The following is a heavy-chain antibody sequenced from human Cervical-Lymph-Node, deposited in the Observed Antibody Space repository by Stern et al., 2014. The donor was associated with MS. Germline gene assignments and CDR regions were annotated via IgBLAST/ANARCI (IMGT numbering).Heavy chain of an antibody. D-gene: IGHD3-9*01. J-gene: IGHJ5*02. CDR2: IIPIFGTA. V-gene: IGHV1-69*01. CDR3: ARQLDYDILTGPNWFDP. CDR1: GGTFSSYA. Sequence: QVQLVQSGAEVKKPGSSVKVSCKASGGTFSSYAISWVRQAPGQGLEWMGGIIPIFGTANYAQKFQGRVTITADESTSTAYMELSSLRSEDTAVYYCARQLDYDILTGPNWFDPWGQGTLVTVSS.